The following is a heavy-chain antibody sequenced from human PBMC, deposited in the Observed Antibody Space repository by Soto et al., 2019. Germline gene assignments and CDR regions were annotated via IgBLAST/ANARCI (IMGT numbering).Heavy chain of an antibody. CDR3: TTYDYIWGSDRYRWAY. CDR2: IKSKIDGGTM. Sequence: EVQLVESGGGLVKPGGSLRLSCAASRFTFSDAWMSWVRQAPGKGLEWVARIKSKIDGGTMDHAAPVKGRFTISRDDSKNTLYLQMDSLETEDTAVYYCTTYDYIWGSDRYRWAYWGQGVLVTVSS. V-gene: IGHV3-15*01. CDR1: RFTFSDAW. J-gene: IGHJ4*02. D-gene: IGHD3-16*02.